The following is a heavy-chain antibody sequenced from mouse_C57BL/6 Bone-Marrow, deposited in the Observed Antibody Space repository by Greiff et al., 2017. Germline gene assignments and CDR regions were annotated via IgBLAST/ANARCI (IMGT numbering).Heavy chain of an antibody. D-gene: IGHD1-1*01. J-gene: IGHJ4*01. V-gene: IGHV5-6*01. CDR3: ARYYYGSSLYYAMDY. CDR1: GFTFSSYG. Sequence: EVQLQQSGGDLVKPGGSLKLSCAASGFTFSSYGMSWVRQTPDKRLEWVATISSGGSYTYYPDSVKGRFTISRDNAKNTLYLQMSSLKSEDTAMYYCARYYYGSSLYYAMDYWGQGTSVTVSS. CDR2: ISSGGSYT.